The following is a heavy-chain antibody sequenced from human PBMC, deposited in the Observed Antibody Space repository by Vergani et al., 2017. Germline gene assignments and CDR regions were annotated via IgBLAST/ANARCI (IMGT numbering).Heavy chain of an antibody. V-gene: IGHV1-2*02. D-gene: IGHD4-17*01. CDR2: INPNSGGT. CDR1: GYTFTGYY. CDR3: AGGGVGFDYGDINWYFDL. J-gene: IGHJ2*01. Sequence: QVQLVQSGAEVKKPGASVTVSCKASGYTFTGYYMHWVRQAPGQGLEWMGWINPNSGGTNYAQKFQGRVTMTRDTSISTAYMELSRLRSDDTAVYYCAGGGVGFDYGDINWYFDLWGRGTLVTVSS.